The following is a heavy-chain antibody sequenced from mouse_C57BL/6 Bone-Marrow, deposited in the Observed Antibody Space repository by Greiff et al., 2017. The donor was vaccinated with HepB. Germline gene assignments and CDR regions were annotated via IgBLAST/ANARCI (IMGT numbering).Heavy chain of an antibody. D-gene: IGHD1-1*01. Sequence: VQLQQPGAELVRPGSSVKLSCKASGYTFTSYWMDWVKQRPGQGLEWIGNIYPSDSETHYNQKFKDKATLTVDKSSSTAYMQLSSLTSEDSAVYYCARRYYGSSYGDFDYWGQGTTLTVSS. CDR1: GYTFTSYW. V-gene: IGHV1-61*01. J-gene: IGHJ2*01. CDR2: IYPSDSET. CDR3: ARRYYGSSYGDFDY.